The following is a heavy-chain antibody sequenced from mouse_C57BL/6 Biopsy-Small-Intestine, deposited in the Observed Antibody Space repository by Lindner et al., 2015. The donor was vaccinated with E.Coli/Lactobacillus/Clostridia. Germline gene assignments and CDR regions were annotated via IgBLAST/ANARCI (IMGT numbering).Heavy chain of an antibody. CDR3: TRDPGAAYLDY. Sequence: SVKVSCKTSGYTFSSYIITWMRQAPGQGLEWMGGISANSGITNYAQKLQGRVTMTTDTSTSTAYMELRSLRTDDTAVYYCTRDPGAAYLDYWGQGTLVTVSS. CDR2: ISANSGIT. D-gene: IGHD5-5*01. V-gene: IGHV1-55*01. J-gene: IGHJ4*01. CDR1: GYTFSSYI.